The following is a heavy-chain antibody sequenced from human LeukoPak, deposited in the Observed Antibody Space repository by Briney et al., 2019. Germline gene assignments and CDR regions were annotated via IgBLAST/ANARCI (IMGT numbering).Heavy chain of an antibody. D-gene: IGHD3-22*01. Sequence: GGSLRLSCAVSGFTFSNYAMSWVRQTPARGLEWVSRINSDGSSTSYADSVKGRFTISRDNAKNTLYLQMNSLRAEDTAVYYCAREYYYDSRGYLGAFDIWGQGTMVTVSS. CDR1: GFTFSNYA. V-gene: IGHV3-74*01. CDR2: INSDGSST. CDR3: AREYYYDSRGYLGAFDI. J-gene: IGHJ3*02.